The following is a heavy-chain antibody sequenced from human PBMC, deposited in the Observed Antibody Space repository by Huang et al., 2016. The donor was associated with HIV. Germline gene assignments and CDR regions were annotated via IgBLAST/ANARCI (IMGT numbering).Heavy chain of an antibody. CDR1: GFTFGSFG. V-gene: IGHV3-30*02. Sequence: QVQLVESGGGVVQPGGSLRLSCTASGFTFGSFGMHWVRQAPGKVLEWVEFIRYDGNNYYYADAVRGRFTISRDNSNDTLYLQMNRLRPDDSAVYYCAKDLTYTFGRHFDYWGRGTLVTVSS. D-gene: IGHD3-3*01. J-gene: IGHJ4*02. CDR2: IRYDGNNY. CDR3: AKDLTYTFGRHFDY.